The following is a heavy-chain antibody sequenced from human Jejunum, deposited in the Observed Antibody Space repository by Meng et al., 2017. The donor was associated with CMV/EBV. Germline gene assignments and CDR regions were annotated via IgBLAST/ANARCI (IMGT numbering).Heavy chain of an antibody. Sequence: AASGFPFSIYSMNWVRQAPGKGLEWVSFISSSSSTIYFADSVKGRFTISRDNAQNSLYLQMNSLRADDTAVYYCAKDGTYYYGMDVWGQGTTVTVSS. CDR1: GFPFSIYS. CDR3: AKDGTYYYGMDV. V-gene: IGHV3-48*04. J-gene: IGHJ6*02. CDR2: ISSSSSTI. D-gene: IGHD6-13*01.